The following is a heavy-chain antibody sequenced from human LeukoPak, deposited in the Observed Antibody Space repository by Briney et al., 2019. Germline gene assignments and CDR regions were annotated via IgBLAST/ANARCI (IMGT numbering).Heavy chain of an antibody. CDR1: GFTFGTYS. J-gene: IGHJ6*02. CDR2: ISSSGSTI. CDR3: ARDDLGTSYYNYGMDV. Sequence: GSLRLSCAASGFTFGTYSMNWVRQAPGKGLEWVSYISSSGSTIYYRDSVKGRFTISRDNAKNSLYLEMSSLRVEDSAVYYCARDDLGTSYYNYGMDVWGQGTTVTVSS. D-gene: IGHD3/OR15-3a*01. V-gene: IGHV3-48*01.